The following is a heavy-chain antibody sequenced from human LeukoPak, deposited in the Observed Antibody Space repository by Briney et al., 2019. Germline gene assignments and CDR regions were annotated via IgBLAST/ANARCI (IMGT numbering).Heavy chain of an antibody. D-gene: IGHD6-13*01. Sequence: PGGSLRLSCAASGFTFSNYAMSWVRQAPGKGLEWVAVIWDDGSNQKYADSVKGRFTISRDNSKNTLYLQMNSLRAEDTAVYYCARGRGSSWYFDYWGQGTLVTVSS. CDR2: IWDDGSNQ. CDR1: GFTFSNYA. CDR3: ARGRGSSWYFDY. V-gene: IGHV3-33*08. J-gene: IGHJ4*02.